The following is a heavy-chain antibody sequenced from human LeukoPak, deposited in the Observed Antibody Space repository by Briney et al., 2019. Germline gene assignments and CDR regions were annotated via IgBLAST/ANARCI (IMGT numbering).Heavy chain of an antibody. CDR2: IYHSGTT. J-gene: IGHJ4*02. CDR3: ARLFYYDSSSYYRHFDY. D-gene: IGHD3-22*01. CDR1: GGSISSSSW. V-gene: IGHV4-4*02. Sequence: TSETLSLTCAVSGGSISSSSWWSWVRQPPGKGLEWIGEIYHSGTTNYNPSLKNRVTISVDKSKNHFSLELSSVTAADTAVYYCARLFYYDSSSYYRHFDYWGQGTLVTVSS.